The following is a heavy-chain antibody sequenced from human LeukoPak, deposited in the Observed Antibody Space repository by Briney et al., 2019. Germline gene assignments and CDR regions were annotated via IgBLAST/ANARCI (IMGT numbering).Heavy chain of an antibody. D-gene: IGHD2-2*01. V-gene: IGHV3-23*01. CDR1: GFTFSSYA. Sequence: GGSLRLSCAASGFTFSSYAMSWVRQAPGKGLEWVSAISGSGGSTYYADSVKGRFTISRDNSKNTLYLQMNSLRAEDTAVYYCANPPIVVVPAAIDPVDYWGQGTLVTVSS. CDR3: ANPPIVVVPAAIDPVDY. J-gene: IGHJ4*02. CDR2: ISGSGGST.